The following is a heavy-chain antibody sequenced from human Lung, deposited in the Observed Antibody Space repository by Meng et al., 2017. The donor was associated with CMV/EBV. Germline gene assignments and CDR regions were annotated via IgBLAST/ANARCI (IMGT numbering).Heavy chain of an antibody. CDR1: GFTFSTNW. J-gene: IGHJ5*02. Sequence: GGSLRLSCAASGFTFSTNWMDWVRQTPGKGLEWVANINPDGSEKYYVGSVEGRFTISRDNGKNLLSLEMISLGAEDTGVYYCSRTLDHWGQGTLVTVSS. CDR2: INPDGSEK. CDR3: SRTLDH. V-gene: IGHV3-7*01.